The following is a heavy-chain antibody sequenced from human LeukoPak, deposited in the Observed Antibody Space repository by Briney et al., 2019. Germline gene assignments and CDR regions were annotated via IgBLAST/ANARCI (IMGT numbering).Heavy chain of an antibody. J-gene: IGHJ3*02. CDR2: INHSGST. D-gene: IGHD6-19*01. V-gene: IGHV4-34*01. CDR3: ARKQWLVLAYAFDI. CDR1: GGSFSDYY. Sequence: PSETLSLTCAVFGGSFSDYYWTWIRQPPGKGLEWIGEINHSGSTKYNPSLKSRVTISIDTHKNQFSLRVSSVTAADRAVYDCARKQWLVLAYAFDIWGQGTMVTVPS.